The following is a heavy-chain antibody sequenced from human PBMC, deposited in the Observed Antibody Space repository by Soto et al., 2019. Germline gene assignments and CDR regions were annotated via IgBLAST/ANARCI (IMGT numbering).Heavy chain of an antibody. J-gene: IGHJ6*02. V-gene: IGHV1-18*01. Sequence: QVQLLQSGGEVKKPGASVKVSCQLSGDTFVNYGITWVRQAPGQGLEWVGWISVYNGQTDYAQKFHDRVTMTTDTSTSTAYMDLRSLRSDDTAIYYCARGAYCAGGSCDERYDYYGLDVWGQGTTVIVS. CDR1: GDTFVNYG. CDR3: ARGAYCAGGSCDERYDYYGLDV. CDR2: ISVYNGQT. D-gene: IGHD2-15*01.